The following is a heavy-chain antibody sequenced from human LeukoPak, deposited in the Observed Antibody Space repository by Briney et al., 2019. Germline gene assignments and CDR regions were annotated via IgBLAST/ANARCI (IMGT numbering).Heavy chain of an antibody. CDR2: IYYSGST. Sequence: SETLSLTCTVSGGSISSSSYYWGWIRQPPGKGLEWIGSIYYSGSTYYNPSLKSRVTISVDTSKNQFSLKLSSVTAADTAVYYCARQPMIVVVPLHFDYWGQGTLVTVSS. J-gene: IGHJ4*02. CDR3: ARQPMIVVVPLHFDY. CDR1: GGSISSSSYY. V-gene: IGHV4-39*01. D-gene: IGHD3-22*01.